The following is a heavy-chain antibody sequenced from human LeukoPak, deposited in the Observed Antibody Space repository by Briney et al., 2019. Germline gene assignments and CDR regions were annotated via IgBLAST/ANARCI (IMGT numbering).Heavy chain of an antibody. D-gene: IGHD2-8*01. CDR1: GSPFSSYW. Sequence: PGGSSRLSCAASGSPFSSYWMTWVRQAPGKGLEWVAIIKQDGSEKRYVGSVQGRFTISRDNAKNLLSLQLNSLRAEDTAVYYCAGGVGWVFDIWGQGTMVTVSS. J-gene: IGHJ3*02. CDR2: IKQDGSEK. V-gene: IGHV3-7*01. CDR3: AGGVGWVFDI.